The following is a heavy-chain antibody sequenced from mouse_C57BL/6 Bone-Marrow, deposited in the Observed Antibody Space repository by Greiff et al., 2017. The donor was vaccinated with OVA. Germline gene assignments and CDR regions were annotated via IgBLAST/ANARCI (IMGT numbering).Heavy chain of an antibody. Sequence: QVQLQQSGAELMKPGASVTISCKATAYIFSSYWIEWVKQRPGHGLEWIGDILPRSGSTAYNEKFKGKATLTADTSSNTAYMQLNSLTSEDSAVYYCASTMVTRAYAMDYWGQGTSVTFSS. V-gene: IGHV1-9*01. CDR1: AYIFSSYW. J-gene: IGHJ4*01. CDR2: ILPRSGST. CDR3: ASTMVTRAYAMDY. D-gene: IGHD2-2*01.